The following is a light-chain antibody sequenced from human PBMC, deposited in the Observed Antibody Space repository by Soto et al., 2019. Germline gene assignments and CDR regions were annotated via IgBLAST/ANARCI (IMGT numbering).Light chain of an antibody. CDR3: QQYNRYPTT. CDR1: QSISSW. V-gene: IGKV1-5*01. CDR2: DAS. Sequence: DIQMTQSPSTLSASVGDRVTITCRASQSISSWLAWNQQKPGKAPKLLIYDASSLESGVPSSFSGSGSGTEFTLSISSLQPDYLATYYCQQYNRYPTTFGQGTKVEIK. J-gene: IGKJ1*01.